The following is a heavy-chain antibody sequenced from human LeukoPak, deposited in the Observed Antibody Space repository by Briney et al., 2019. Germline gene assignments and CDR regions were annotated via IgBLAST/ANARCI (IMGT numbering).Heavy chain of an antibody. CDR1: GYTFTSYY. CDR2: INPSGGST. V-gene: IGHV1-46*01. CDR3: ARDKRITIFGVVIDHFDY. D-gene: IGHD3-3*01. J-gene: IGHJ4*02. Sequence: ASVKVSCKASGYTFTSYYMHWVRQAPGQGLEWMGIINPSGGSTSYAQKFQGRVTMTRDTFTSTVYMELSSLRSEDTAVYYCARDKRITIFGVVIDHFDYWGQGTLVTVSS.